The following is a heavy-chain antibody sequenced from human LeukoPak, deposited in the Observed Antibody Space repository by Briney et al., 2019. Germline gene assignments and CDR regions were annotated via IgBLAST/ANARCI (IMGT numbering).Heavy chain of an antibody. Sequence: PSETLSLTCTVSGGSISSSSYYWGWIRQPPGKGLEWIGSIYHSGSTYYNPSLKSRVTISVDTSKNQFSLKLSSVTAADTAVYYCARGATLLQQVADYWGQGTLVTVSS. J-gene: IGHJ4*02. D-gene: IGHD6-13*01. CDR3: ARGATLLQQVADY. CDR2: IYHSGST. CDR1: GGSISSSSYY. V-gene: IGHV4-39*07.